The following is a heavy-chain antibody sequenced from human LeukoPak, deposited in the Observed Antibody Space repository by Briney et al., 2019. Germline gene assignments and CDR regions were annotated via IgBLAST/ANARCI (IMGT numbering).Heavy chain of an antibody. CDR1: GFTFDDYG. CDR3: ARARMRSGSYYRLDYYYGMDV. D-gene: IGHD3-10*01. J-gene: IGHJ6*02. CDR2: INWNGGST. Sequence: PGGSLRLSCAASGFTFDDYGMSWVRQAPGKGLEWVSGINWNGGSTGYADSVKGRFTISRDNAKNSLYLQMNSLRAEDTALYHCARARMRSGSYYRLDYYYGMDVWGQGTTATVSS. V-gene: IGHV3-20*01.